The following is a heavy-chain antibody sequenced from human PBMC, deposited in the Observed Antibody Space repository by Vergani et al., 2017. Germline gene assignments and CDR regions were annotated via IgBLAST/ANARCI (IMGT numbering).Heavy chain of an antibody. V-gene: IGHV3-48*01. J-gene: IGHJ2*01. CDR2: ISSSSSTI. Sequence: EVQLVESGGGLVKPGGSLRLSCAASGFTFSSYSMNWVRQAPGKGLEWVSYISSSSSTIYYADSVKGRFTISRDNAKNSLYLQMISLRAEDTAVFYCARDPGRYCTGGTCPRYFDLWGRGTLVTVS. CDR3: ARDPGRYCTGGTCPRYFDL. D-gene: IGHD2-15*01. CDR1: GFTFSSYS.